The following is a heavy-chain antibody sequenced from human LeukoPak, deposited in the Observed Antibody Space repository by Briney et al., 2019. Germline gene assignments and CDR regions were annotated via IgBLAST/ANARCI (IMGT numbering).Heavy chain of an antibody. V-gene: IGHV1-69*05. D-gene: IGHD3-22*01. CDR1: GGTFSSYA. J-gene: IGHJ5*02. CDR2: IIPIFGTA. Sequence: WASVKVSCKASGGTFSSYAISWVRQAPGQGLEWMGGIIPIFGTANYAQKFQGGVTITTDESTSTAYMELSSLRSEDTAVYYCARGPRGYYDSSGYPTYWFDPWGQGTLVTVSS. CDR3: ARGPRGYYDSSGYPTYWFDP.